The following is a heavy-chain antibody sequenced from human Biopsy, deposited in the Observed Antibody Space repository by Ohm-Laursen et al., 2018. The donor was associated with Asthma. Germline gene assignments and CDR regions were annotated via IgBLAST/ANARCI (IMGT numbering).Heavy chain of an antibody. CDR3: ARGYSGTDRIVYYYSGMEV. Sequence: ASVKVSCKASGGTFSNYVFSWVRQAPGQGLEWMGGIIPMFGTTKYTQKFQARVSITADEATSTVYMELSSLRSEDTAVYYCARGYSGTDRIVYYYSGMEVWGQGTTVTVFS. D-gene: IGHD5-12*01. V-gene: IGHV1-69*13. J-gene: IGHJ6*02. CDR2: IIPMFGTT. CDR1: GGTFSNYV.